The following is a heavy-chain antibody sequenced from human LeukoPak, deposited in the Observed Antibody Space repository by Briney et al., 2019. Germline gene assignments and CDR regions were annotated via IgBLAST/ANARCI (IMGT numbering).Heavy chain of an antibody. V-gene: IGHV3-9*01. Sequence: GGSLRLSCAASGFIFGEYAMHWVRQAPGKGLEWVSGISWNSGDIGYADSVKGRFTISRDNAKNTLYLQMDSLTAEDTAVYYCARAQVGAPTDYWGQGTLVTVSS. D-gene: IGHD1-26*01. J-gene: IGHJ4*02. CDR2: ISWNSGDI. CDR1: GFIFGEYA. CDR3: ARAQVGAPTDY.